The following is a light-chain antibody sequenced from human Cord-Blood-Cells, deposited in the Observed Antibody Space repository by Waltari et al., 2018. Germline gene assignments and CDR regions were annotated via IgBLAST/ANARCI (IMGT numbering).Light chain of an antibody. Sequence: QSALTQPASVSGSPGQSVTISCTGTSSYAGGYNHVSWYQQHPRKAPTLMIYDVSNRPSGVSNRFSGSKAGHTASLTISGLQAEDEADYYCSSYTSSNTLVFGGGTKLTVL. V-gene: IGLV2-14*01. CDR3: SSYTSSNTLV. CDR1: SSYAGGYNH. J-gene: IGLJ2*01. CDR2: DVS.